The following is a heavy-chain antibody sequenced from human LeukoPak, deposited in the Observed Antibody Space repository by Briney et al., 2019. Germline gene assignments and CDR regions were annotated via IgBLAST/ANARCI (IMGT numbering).Heavy chain of an antibody. V-gene: IGHV3-23*01. CDR2: ISGSGGTT. D-gene: IGHD5-18*01. Sequence: GGSLRLSCAASGFTFSSFAMNWVRQAPGKGLEWVSVISGSGGTTYYTGSVKGRFTISRDNSKNTLFLQMNSLRDEDTAVYYCANTRGDTAMNMIFDYWGQGTLVTVSS. CDR1: GFTFSSFA. J-gene: IGHJ4*02. CDR3: ANTRGDTAMNMIFDY.